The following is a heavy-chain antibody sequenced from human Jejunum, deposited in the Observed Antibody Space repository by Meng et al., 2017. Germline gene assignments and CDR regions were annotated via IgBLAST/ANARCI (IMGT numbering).Heavy chain of an antibody. V-gene: IGHV1-18*01. D-gene: IGHD3-3*01. CDR2: INAYNGNT. CDR1: GYTFNTYG. J-gene: IGHJ4*02. Sequence: QVQLVQSVVEVKKRGASVKVSCKASGYTFNTYGISWVRQAPGQGLEWMGWINAYNGNTNYEEKLQGRVTMTTDTSTSTAYMELRNLRSDDTAVYYCARVASFVSDYWGQGTLVTVSS. CDR3: ARVASFVSDY.